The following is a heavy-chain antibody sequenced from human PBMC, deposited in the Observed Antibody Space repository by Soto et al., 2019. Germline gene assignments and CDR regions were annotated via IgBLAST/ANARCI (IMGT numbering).Heavy chain of an antibody. V-gene: IGHV1-69*12. D-gene: IGHD3-22*01. J-gene: IGHJ3*02. CDR1: GATLNTFINYG. CDR3: ARGAATKIVVVMYDAFEI. CDR2: IIPVFGSA. Sequence: QVQLVQSGAEVKKPGSSVKVSCEASGATLNTFINYGITWVRQAPGQGLEWMGGIIPVFGSAHYAQKFQGRVTISEDESTRTGYMELSSLRSDDTAVYYCARGAATKIVVVMYDAFEIWGQGTMVTVSS.